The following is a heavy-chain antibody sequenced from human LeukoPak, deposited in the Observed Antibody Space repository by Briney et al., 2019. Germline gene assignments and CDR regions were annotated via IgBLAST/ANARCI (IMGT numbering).Heavy chain of an antibody. CDR3: ATLPTYSSSRKAFDI. CDR2: INPNSGST. J-gene: IGHJ3*02. D-gene: IGHD6-13*01. V-gene: IGHV1-2*02. CDR1: GYTFTGYY. Sequence: ASVKVSCKASGYTFTGYYMHWVRQAPGQGLEWMGWINPNSGSTNYAQKFQGRVTMTRDTSISTAYMELSRLRSDDTAVYYCATLPTYSSSRKAFDIWGQGTMVTVSS.